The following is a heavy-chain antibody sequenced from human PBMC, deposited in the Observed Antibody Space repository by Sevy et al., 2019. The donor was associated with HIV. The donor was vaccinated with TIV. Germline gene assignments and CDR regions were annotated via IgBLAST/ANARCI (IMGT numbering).Heavy chain of an antibody. CDR3: ARARGIPHYYYGMDV. CDR2: IFPGDSDT. J-gene: IGHJ6*02. CDR1: GYSFTTYW. D-gene: IGHD1-26*01. Sequence: GESLKISCKGSGYSFTTYWIGWVRQMPGKGLEWMGIIFPGDSDTRYSPSCQGQVTILANNSISTAYLQWSSLKASDTAMYYCARARGIPHYYYGMDVWGQGTTVTVSS. V-gene: IGHV5-51*01.